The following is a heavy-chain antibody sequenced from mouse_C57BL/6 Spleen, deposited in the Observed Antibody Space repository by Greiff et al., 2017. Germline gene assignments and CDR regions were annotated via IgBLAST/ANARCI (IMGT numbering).Heavy chain of an antibody. CDR3: TGGDDEGDY. CDR1: GFTFSNYW. V-gene: IGHV6-3*01. J-gene: IGHJ4*01. CDR2: IRLKSDNYAT. Sequence: EVKLVESGGGLVQPGGSMKLSCVASGFTFSNYWMNWVRQSPEKGLEWVAQIRLKSDNYATHYAESVTGRFTISRDDSKSSVYLQMNNLRAEDTGIYYCTGGDDEGDYWGQGTSVTVSS.